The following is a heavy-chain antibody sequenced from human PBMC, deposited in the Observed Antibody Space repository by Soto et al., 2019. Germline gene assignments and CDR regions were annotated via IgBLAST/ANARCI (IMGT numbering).Heavy chain of an antibody. D-gene: IGHD1-26*01. V-gene: IGHV3-74*01. CDR1: GFTFSSYW. Sequence: EVQLVESGGGLVQPGGSLRLSCAASGFTFSSYWMHWVRQAPGKGLVWVSRINSDGSSTSYADSVKGRFTISRDNAKNALYLQMNSLRAEDTAVYFCARGGSLNWYFDLWGRGTLVTVSS. J-gene: IGHJ2*01. CDR3: ARGGSLNWYFDL. CDR2: INSDGSST.